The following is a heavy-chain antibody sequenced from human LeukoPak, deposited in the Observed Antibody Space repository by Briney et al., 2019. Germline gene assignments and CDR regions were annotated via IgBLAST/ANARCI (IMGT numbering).Heavy chain of an antibody. CDR1: GGSFSGYY. Sequence: PSETLSLTCAVYGGSFSGYYWSWIRQPPGKGLEWIGEINHSGSTNYNPSLKSRVTISVDTSKNQFSLKLSSVTAADTAVYYCARWGWGYDPRYSWFNPWGQGTLVTVSS. CDR2: INHSGST. V-gene: IGHV4-34*01. CDR3: ARWGWGYDPRYSWFNP. D-gene: IGHD5-12*01. J-gene: IGHJ5*02.